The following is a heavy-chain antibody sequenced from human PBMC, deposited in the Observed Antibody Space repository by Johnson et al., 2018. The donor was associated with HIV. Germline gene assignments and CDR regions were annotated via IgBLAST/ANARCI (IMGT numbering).Heavy chain of an antibody. V-gene: IGHV3-30*14. CDR2: ISYDGSNK. CDR3: ARGSDFDI. D-gene: IGHD6-6*01. Sequence: QVQLVESGGGVVQPGRSLRLSCAASGFTFSSYAMHWVRQAPGKGLDWVAVISYDGSNKYYADSVKGRFPISRDNSKNTLYLQMNSLRAEDTAVYYCARGSDFDIWGQGTMVTVSS. J-gene: IGHJ3*02. CDR1: GFTFSSYA.